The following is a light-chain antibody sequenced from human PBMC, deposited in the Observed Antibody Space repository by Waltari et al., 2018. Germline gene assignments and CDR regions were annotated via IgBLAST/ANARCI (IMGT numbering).Light chain of an antibody. V-gene: IGLV1-40*01. J-gene: IGLJ3*02. CDR3: QSYDTSLSVV. Sequence: QSVLTQPPSVSGAPGQRVTISFTGSGSNLRAGYDVHWYQQLPRAAPKLLIYGSTSRPLGVPARFFGSTSGTSASLAITGLQAEDEADYYCQSYDTSLSVVFGGGTKLTVL. CDR1: GSNLRAGYD. CDR2: GST.